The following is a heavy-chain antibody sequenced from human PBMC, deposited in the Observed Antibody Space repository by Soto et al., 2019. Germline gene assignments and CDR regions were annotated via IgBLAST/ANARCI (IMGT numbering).Heavy chain of an antibody. CDR2: IIPVFGRP. Sequence: GASVKVSCKASGGSFSSFGISWVRQAPGQGLEWMGGIIPVFGRPNYAQRFWGRLTITADESTNTVXXXXXXXRSEDTAVYYCAREGSGYNLWGQGTQVTVSS. D-gene: IGHD5-12*01. CDR1: GGSFSSFG. V-gene: IGHV1-69*13. J-gene: IGHJ1*01. CDR3: AREGSGYNL.